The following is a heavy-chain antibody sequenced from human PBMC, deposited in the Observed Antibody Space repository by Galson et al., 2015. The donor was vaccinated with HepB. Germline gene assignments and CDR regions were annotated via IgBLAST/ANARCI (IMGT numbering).Heavy chain of an antibody. V-gene: IGHV1-18*01. CDR2: ISAHNGNT. Sequence: SVKVSCKASGYAFGSYGITWVRQAPGQGLEWVGWISAHNGNTKYGEKFQDRVTMTTETSTSTADMELRSLTTDDTAVYYCVRDNHVRPYYYYYGMDVWGQGTAVTVSS. CDR1: GYAFGSYG. J-gene: IGHJ6*02. CDR3: VRDNHVRPYYYYYGMDV. D-gene: IGHD3-16*01.